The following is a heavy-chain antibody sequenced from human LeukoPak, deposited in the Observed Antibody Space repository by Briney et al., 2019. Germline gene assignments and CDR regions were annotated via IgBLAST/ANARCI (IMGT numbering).Heavy chain of an antibody. J-gene: IGHJ4*02. Sequence: GASVKVSCKTSGYTFIAYYLHWVRQAPGQGLEWMGWLNPGPGGTLYAQKFQGRVTMTRDMSMTTAYMELTELRSDDTAVCYCAAQRDPRPFDHWGQGTLITVSS. V-gene: IGHV1-2*02. CDR1: GYTFIAYY. D-gene: IGHD5-24*01. CDR2: LNPGPGGT. CDR3: AAQRDPRPFDH.